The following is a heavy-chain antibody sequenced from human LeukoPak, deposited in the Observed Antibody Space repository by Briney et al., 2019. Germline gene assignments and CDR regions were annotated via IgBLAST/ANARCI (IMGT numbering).Heavy chain of an antibody. CDR3: ARELRYNWNDEADAFDI. D-gene: IGHD1-20*01. CDR1: GFTFSSFF. Sequence: PGGSLRLSCAASGFTFSSFFMNWVRQAPGKGLEWVSSISSSSSYIYYADSVKGRFTISRDNAKNSLYLQMNSLRAEDTAVYYCARELRYNWNDEADAFDIWGQGTMVTVSS. V-gene: IGHV3-21*01. CDR2: ISSSSSYI. J-gene: IGHJ3*02.